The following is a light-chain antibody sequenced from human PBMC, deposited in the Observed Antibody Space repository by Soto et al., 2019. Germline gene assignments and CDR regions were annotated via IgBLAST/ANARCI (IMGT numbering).Light chain of an antibody. Sequence: QSALTQPASVSGSPGQSITISCTGTSSDIGGYNYVSWYQQHPGKAPKLIIYEVSNRPSGVSNRFSASKSDNTASLTISGLQAEDEADYYCSSYTGSRTPYVFGTGTKVTLL. CDR1: SSDIGGYNY. CDR2: EVS. J-gene: IGLJ1*01. CDR3: SSYTGSRTPYV. V-gene: IGLV2-14*01.